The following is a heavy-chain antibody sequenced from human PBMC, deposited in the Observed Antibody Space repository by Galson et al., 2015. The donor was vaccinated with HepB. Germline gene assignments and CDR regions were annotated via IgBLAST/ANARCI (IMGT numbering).Heavy chain of an antibody. CDR1: GFDISDHY. J-gene: IGHJ4*02. CDR2: ISHVNGHT. CDR3: ARGAGIQLIRGNVIENYFDL. V-gene: IGHV3-11*06. Sequence: SLRLSCAASGFDISDHYMTWIRQVPAKGLEWVSYISHVNGHTNYADSLRGRFTISRDNAENSIFLQMSSLREDDTAVYYCARGAGIQLIRGNVIENYFDLWGRGTLVTVSS. D-gene: IGHD3-10*01.